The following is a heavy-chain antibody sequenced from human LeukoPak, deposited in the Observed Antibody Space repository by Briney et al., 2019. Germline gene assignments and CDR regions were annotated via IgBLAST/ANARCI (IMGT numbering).Heavy chain of an antibody. Sequence: GGSLRLSCAASGFTFSSYAMSWVRQAPGKGLEWVSAISGSGGSTYYADSVKGRFTISRDNSKNMLYLQMNSLRAGDTAVYYCARGYGDYGEPFFDYWGQGTLVTVSS. CDR2: ISGSGGST. J-gene: IGHJ4*02. CDR3: ARGYGDYGEPFFDY. V-gene: IGHV3-23*01. D-gene: IGHD4-17*01. CDR1: GFTFSSYA.